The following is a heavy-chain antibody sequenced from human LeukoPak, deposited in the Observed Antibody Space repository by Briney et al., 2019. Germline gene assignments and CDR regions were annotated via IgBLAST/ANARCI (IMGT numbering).Heavy chain of an antibody. CDR1: GYNLISYG. CDR2: ISAYNVNT. Sequence: GASVKVSCKASGYNLISYGIIWVRQAPGQGLEWMGWISAYNVNTNYAQKFQGRVTMTTDTSTSTAYMELRSLRSDDTAVYYCARLGSSSWYLGAFDIWGQGTMVTVSS. V-gene: IGHV1-18*01. D-gene: IGHD6-13*01. J-gene: IGHJ3*02. CDR3: ARLGSSSWYLGAFDI.